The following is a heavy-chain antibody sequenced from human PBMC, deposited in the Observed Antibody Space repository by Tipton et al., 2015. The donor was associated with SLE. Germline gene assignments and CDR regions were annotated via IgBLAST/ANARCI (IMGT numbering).Heavy chain of an antibody. V-gene: IGHV4-59*08. CDR1: GGSINRNY. CDR2: VYYSGST. J-gene: IGHJ1*01. Sequence: TLSLTCTVSGGSINRNYWSWIRQPPGKGLEWIGYVYYSGSTNYNPSLKSRVTISMDPSKNQFSLKLSPVTAAGTAVYYCARQVPSTGTAGYFQHWGQGTLVSVSS. D-gene: IGHD1-1*01. CDR3: ARQVPSTGTAGYFQH.